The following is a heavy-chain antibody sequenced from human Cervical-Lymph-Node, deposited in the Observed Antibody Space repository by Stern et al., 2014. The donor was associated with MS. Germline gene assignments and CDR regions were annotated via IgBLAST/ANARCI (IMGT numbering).Heavy chain of an antibody. J-gene: IGHJ5*02. CDR1: GYSFPTYE. CDR3: TRKGNFDP. CDR2: MNPNSGKT. Sequence: QLVQSGAEVKKPGASVKVSCKPSGYSFPTYEIHWVRQATGQGLEWMGWMNPNSGKTGYVQKLQGRVTMTRDTSISTAYMELSSLTSEDTAVYYCTRKGNFDPWGQGTQVTVSS. V-gene: IGHV1-8*02.